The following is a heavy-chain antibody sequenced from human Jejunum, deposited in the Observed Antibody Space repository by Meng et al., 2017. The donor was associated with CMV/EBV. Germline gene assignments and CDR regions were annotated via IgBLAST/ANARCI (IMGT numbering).Heavy chain of an antibody. Sequence: FSLSTSGLGVSWIRQPPGEALEWLALIDWNDDKFYTTSLKTRLSVFKDTSKTQVVLTMTNVDPVDTATYYCARTTYSSGLYYFDYWGQGTLVTVSS. V-gene: IGHV2-70*13. CDR2: IDWNDDK. CDR3: ARTTYSSGLYYFDY. D-gene: IGHD6-19*01. J-gene: IGHJ4*02. CDR1: FSLSTSGLG.